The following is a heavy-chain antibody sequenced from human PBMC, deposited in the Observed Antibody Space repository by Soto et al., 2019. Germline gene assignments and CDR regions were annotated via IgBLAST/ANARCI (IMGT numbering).Heavy chain of an antibody. CDR3: ARGFASGWFCFDS. J-gene: IGHJ4*02. CDR1: VFTFPNYP. CDR2: ISGSGART. Sequence: PWGSLRFSCATSVFTFPNYPMSWVRQTPGKGLEWVSDISGSGARTNHADSVKGRFTISRDNSQSTLYLQMNSLRAEDTAVYYCARGFASGWFCFDSWGPGTTVTVSS. V-gene: IGHV3-23*01. D-gene: IGHD6-19*01.